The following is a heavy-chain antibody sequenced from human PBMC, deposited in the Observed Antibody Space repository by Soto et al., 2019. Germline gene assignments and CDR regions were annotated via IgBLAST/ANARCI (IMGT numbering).Heavy chain of an antibody. V-gene: IGHV4-34*01. J-gene: IGHJ4*02. CDR1: GGSFSGYY. D-gene: IGHD6-19*01. CDR3: ARVSSGWSRIDY. CDR2: INHSGST. Sequence: PSETLSLTCAVYGGSFSGYYWSWIRQPPGKGLEWIGEINHSGSTNYNPSLKSRVTISVDTSKNQFSLKLSSVTAADTAVYYCARVSSGWSRIDYWGQGTLVTAPQ.